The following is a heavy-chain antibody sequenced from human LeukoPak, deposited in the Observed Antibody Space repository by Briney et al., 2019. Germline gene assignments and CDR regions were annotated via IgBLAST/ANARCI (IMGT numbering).Heavy chain of an antibody. CDR1: GFTFSSYS. D-gene: IGHD3-22*01. V-gene: IGHV3-48*04. Sequence: GGSLRLSCAASGFTFSSYSMNWVRQAPGKGLEWVPYISSSSSTIYYADSVKGRFTISRDNAKNSLYLQMNSLRAEDTAVYYCARANYDSSGYHDYWGQGTLVTVSS. J-gene: IGHJ4*02. CDR3: ARANYDSSGYHDY. CDR2: ISSSSSTI.